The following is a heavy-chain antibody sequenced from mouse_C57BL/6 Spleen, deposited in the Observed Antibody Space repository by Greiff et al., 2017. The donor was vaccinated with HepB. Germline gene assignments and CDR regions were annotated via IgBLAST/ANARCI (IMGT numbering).Heavy chain of an antibody. Sequence: QVQLQQPGAELVKPGASVKMSYKASGYTFTSYWITWVKQRPGQGLEWIGVIYPGSGSTNYNEKFKSKATLTVDTSSSTAYMQLSSLTSEDAAVYSGARGDYEGDFTYWGQGTLVTVSA. CDR2: IYPGSGST. D-gene: IGHD2-4*01. V-gene: IGHV1-55*01. CDR3: ARGDYEGDFTY. CDR1: GYTFTSYW. J-gene: IGHJ3*01.